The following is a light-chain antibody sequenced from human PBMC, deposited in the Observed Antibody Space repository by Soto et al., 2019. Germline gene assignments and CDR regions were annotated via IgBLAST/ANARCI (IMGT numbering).Light chain of an antibody. CDR1: RSIRSW. J-gene: IGKJ5*01. Sequence: EIQMTQFPATLSASVGDRVTITCRASRSIRSWLAWYQQKPGKAPKLLIYEASSLQSGVPSRFSGSGSGTEFTLTISSLQPEDFATYYCQQRNSYPSTFGHGTRLEI. V-gene: IGKV1-5*03. CDR2: EAS. CDR3: QQRNSYPST.